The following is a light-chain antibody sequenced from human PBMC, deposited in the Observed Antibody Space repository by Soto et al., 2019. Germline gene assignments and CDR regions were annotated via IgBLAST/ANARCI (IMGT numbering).Light chain of an antibody. Sequence: RMQSLATVSVPPAEGDTLSCRASQGIGDTLAWYQHKPGQTPRLLIYDTSTRATGVPTRFTGTRSGTDFTLTISRLEPDDFAVYYCQQYGSSPGTFGQGTKVDIK. CDR2: DTS. J-gene: IGKJ1*01. V-gene: IGKV3-15*01. CDR1: QGIGDT. CDR3: QQYGSSPGT.